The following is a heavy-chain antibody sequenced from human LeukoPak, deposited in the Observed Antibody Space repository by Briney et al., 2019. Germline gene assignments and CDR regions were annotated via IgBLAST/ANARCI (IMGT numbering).Heavy chain of an antibody. D-gene: IGHD6-25*01. Sequence: PSETLSLTCTVSGGSISSSSYYWGWIRQPPGKGLEWIGYIYYSGNTYYNPSLTSRVTMSIDTSENHFSLKLTSVTAADTALYYCARSEAAAGPLTFDVWGPGTMVIVSA. J-gene: IGHJ3*01. CDR1: GGSISSSSYY. CDR2: IYYSGNT. CDR3: ARSEAAAGPLTFDV. V-gene: IGHV4-30-4*08.